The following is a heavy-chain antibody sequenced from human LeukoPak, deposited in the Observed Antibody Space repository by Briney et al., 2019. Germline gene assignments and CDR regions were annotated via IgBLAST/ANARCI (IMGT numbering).Heavy chain of an antibody. J-gene: IGHJ5*02. CDR2: INHSGST. Sequence: SETLSLTCAVYGGSFSGYYWSWIRQPPGKGLEWIGEINHSGSTNYNPSLKSRVTISVDTSKNQFSLKLSSVTAADTAVHYCARGPYYRFWSGLYNWFDPWGQGTLVTVSS. CDR1: GGSFSGYY. D-gene: IGHD3-3*01. CDR3: ARGPYYRFWSGLYNWFDP. V-gene: IGHV4-34*01.